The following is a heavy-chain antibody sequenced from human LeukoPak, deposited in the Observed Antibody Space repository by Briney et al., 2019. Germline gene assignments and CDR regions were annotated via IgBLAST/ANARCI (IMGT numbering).Heavy chain of an antibody. CDR2: INDSGST. V-gene: IGHV4-59*12. J-gene: IGHJ4*02. CDR1: GGSISSYY. D-gene: IGHD6-13*01. CDR3: ARDRGHSWSPPYVYDY. Sequence: SGTLSLTCTVSGGSISSYYWSWIRQPPGKGLEWIGEINDSGSTNYNPSLKSRVTLSVDTSRNQFSLRLNSVTAADTAVYYCARDRGHSWSPPYVYDYWGQGTLVTVSS.